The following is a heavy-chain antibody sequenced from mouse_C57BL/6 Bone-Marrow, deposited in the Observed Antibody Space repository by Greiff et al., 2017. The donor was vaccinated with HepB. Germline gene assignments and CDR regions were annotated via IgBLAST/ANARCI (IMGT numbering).Heavy chain of an antibody. CDR1: GFTFSSYG. J-gene: IGHJ3*01. CDR3: ARQFFAY. V-gene: IGHV5-6*01. Sequence: VQLKESGGDLVKPGGSLKLSCAASGFTFSSYGMSWVRQTPDKRLEWVATISSGGSYTYYPDSVKGRFTISRGNAKNTLYLQMSSLKSEDTAMYYCARQFFAYWGQGTLVTVSA. CDR2: ISSGGSYT.